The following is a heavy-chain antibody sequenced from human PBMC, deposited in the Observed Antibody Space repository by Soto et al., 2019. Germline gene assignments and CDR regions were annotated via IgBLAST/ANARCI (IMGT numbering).Heavy chain of an antibody. D-gene: IGHD6-19*01. J-gene: IGHJ4*02. CDR2: ISYDGSNK. Sequence: QVQLVESGGGVVQPGRSLRLSCAASGFTFSSYAMHWVRQAPGKGLEWVAVISYDGSNKYYADSVKGRFTISRDNSKNTLYLQMNSLRAEDTAVYYCARDTHHDHTAGWTYFDYWGQGTLVTVSS. CDR1: GFTFSSYA. CDR3: ARDTHHDHTAGWTYFDY. V-gene: IGHV3-30-3*01.